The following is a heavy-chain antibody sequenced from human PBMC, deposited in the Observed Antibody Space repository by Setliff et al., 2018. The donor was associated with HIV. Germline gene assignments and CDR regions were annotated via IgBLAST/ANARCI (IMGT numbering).Heavy chain of an antibody. CDR2: ISHSGST. Sequence: SETLSLTCAVYGGSFSGHYWSWIRQTPGKGLEWIGDISHSGSTNYNPSIKSRVTISVDTSKNQFSLRLTSVTAADTAVYFCARGSRSPLVNKFRVTPAFDYWGQGTLVTVSS. D-gene: IGHD2-21*02. V-gene: IGHV4-34*01. J-gene: IGHJ4*01. CDR1: GGSFSGHY. CDR3: ARGSRSPLVNKFRVTPAFDY.